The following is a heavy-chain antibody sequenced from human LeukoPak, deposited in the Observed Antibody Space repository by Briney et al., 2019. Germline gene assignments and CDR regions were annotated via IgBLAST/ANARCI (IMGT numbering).Heavy chain of an antibody. CDR1: GGSISSYY. CDR2: IYTSGST. J-gene: IGHJ2*01. D-gene: IGHD2-15*01. CDR3: ARSGLLCSGGSCHYWYFDL. V-gene: IGHV4-4*07. Sequence: SETLSLTCTVSGGSISSYYWSWIRQPAGRGLEWIGRIYTSGSTNYNPSLKSRVTMSVDTSKNQFSLKLSSVTAADTAVYYCARSGLLCSGGSCHYWYFDLWGRGTLVTVSS.